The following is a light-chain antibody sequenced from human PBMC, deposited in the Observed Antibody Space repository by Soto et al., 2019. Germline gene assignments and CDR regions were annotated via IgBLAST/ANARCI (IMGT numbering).Light chain of an antibody. J-gene: IGLJ3*02. Sequence: QSALTQPAPVSGSPGQSITISCTGTSSDVGIYNYVSWYQQHPGKAPKLIICEVYNRPSGVSNRFSGSKSGNTASLTISGLRPEDEADYYCTSFTTSSIWVFGGGTKVNVL. CDR2: EVY. V-gene: IGLV2-14*01. CDR1: SSDVGIYNY. CDR3: TSFTTSSIWV.